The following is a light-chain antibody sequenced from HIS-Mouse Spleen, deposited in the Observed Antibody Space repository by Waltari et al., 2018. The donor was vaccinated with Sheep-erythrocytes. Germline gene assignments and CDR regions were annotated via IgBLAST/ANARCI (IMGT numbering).Light chain of an antibody. V-gene: IGLV2-11*01. CDR3: CSYAGSYNHV. CDR2: DVS. CDR1: SSDAGGYNY. Sequence: SALTQPRSVSGSPGQSVTISCTATSSDAGGYNYVSWYQQHPGKAPKRMIYDVSKRPSGVPDRFSGSKSGNTASLTISGLQAEDEADYYCCSYAGSYNHVFATGTKVTVL. J-gene: IGLJ1*01.